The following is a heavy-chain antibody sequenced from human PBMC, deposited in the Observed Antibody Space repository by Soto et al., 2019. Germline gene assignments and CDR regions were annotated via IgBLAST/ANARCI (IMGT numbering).Heavy chain of an antibody. V-gene: IGHV3-33*01. D-gene: IGHD6-19*01. J-gene: IGHJ4*02. CDR3: ARGVVAGLDY. Sequence: QVQLVESGGGVVQPGRSLRLSCAASGFTFSSYGMHWVRQAPGKGLEWVAVIWYDGSNKYYADSVKGRFTISRDNSKNTLYPQMNSLRAEDTAVYYCARGVVAGLDYWGQGTLVTVSS. CDR1: GFTFSSYG. CDR2: IWYDGSNK.